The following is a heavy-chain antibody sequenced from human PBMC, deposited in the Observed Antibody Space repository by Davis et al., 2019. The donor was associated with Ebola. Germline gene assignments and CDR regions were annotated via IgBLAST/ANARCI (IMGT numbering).Heavy chain of an antibody. V-gene: IGHV3-23*01. J-gene: IGHJ5*02. CDR2: INVAGVTT. CDR1: GFTFTSYT. CDR3: VRPMGDR. Sequence: GESLKISCAASGFTFTSYTMTWVRQAPGKGLEWVSSINVAGVTTTYADSVKGRFTISRDNAKNSLYLQLNSLRVEDTAVYYCVRPMGDRWGQGTLVTVSS. D-gene: IGHD5-24*01.